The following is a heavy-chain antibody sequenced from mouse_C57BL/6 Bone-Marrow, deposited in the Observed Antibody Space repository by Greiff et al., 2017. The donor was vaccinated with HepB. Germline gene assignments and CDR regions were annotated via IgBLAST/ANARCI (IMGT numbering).Heavy chain of an antibody. J-gene: IGHJ4*01. V-gene: IGHV5-4*01. CDR1: GFTFSSYA. CDR3: AREGYGSSYAMDY. Sequence: EVQGVESGGGLVKPGGSLKLSCAASGFTFSSYAMSWVRQTPEKRLEWVATISDGGSYTYYPDNVKGRFTISRDNAKNNLYLQMSHLKSEDTAMYYCAREGYGSSYAMDYWGQGTSVTVSS. D-gene: IGHD1-1*01. CDR2: ISDGGSYT.